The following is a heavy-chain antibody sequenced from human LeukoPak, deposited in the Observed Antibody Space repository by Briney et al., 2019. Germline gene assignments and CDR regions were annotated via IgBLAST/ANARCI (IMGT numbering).Heavy chain of an antibody. CDR2: IYPGDSDT. V-gene: IGHV5-51*01. CDR3: ARRWPPHYYDSSGYYGDY. CDR1: GYSFTSYW. J-gene: IGHJ4*02. D-gene: IGHD3-22*01. Sequence: GESLKISCKGSGYSFTSYWIGWVRQMPGKGLEWMGIIYPGDSDTRYSPSFQGQVTISADKSISTAYLQWSSLKASDTAMYYCARRWPPHYYDSSGYYGDYWGQGTLVTVSS.